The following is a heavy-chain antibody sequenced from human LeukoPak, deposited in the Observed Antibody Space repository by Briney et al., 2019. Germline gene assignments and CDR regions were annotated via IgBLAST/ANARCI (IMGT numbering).Heavy chain of an antibody. CDR3: ARVVAYCSSTSCYRSILPPYYYMDV. Sequence: GSSVKVACKASGDTFSKYAITWVRQAPGQGLEWMGNIVPVFGTPIYAQKFQGRVTITTDESRTTAYMELSSLRSEDTAVYYCARVVAYCSSTSCYRSILPPYYYMDVWGKGTTVTVSS. CDR2: IVPVFGTP. V-gene: IGHV1-69*05. CDR1: GDTFSKYA. J-gene: IGHJ6*03. D-gene: IGHD2-2*01.